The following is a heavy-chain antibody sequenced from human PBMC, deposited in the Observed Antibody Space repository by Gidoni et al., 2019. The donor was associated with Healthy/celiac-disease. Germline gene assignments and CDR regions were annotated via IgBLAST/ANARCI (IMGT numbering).Heavy chain of an antibody. V-gene: IGHV3-43D*03. D-gene: IGHD2-15*01. Sequence: EVQLVESAGVVVQPGGSLRLSCAASGFTFAAYAMHWVRQAPGKGLEWVSLISWDGGSTYYADSVKGRFTISRDNSKNSLYLQMNSLRAEDTALYYCAKGSHGYCSGGSCHLPLDYWGQGTLVTVSS. J-gene: IGHJ4*02. CDR2: ISWDGGST. CDR3: AKGSHGYCSGGSCHLPLDY. CDR1: GFTFAAYA.